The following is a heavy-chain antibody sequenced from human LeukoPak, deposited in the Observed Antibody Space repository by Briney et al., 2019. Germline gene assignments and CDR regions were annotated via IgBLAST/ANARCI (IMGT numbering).Heavy chain of an antibody. V-gene: IGHV3-21*01. CDR1: GFTFSSYS. J-gene: IGHJ4*02. CDR2: ISSSSSYI. D-gene: IGHD6-19*01. CDR3: ARTIISSGWYASFDY. Sequence: GGSLRLSCAASGFTFSSYSMNWVRQAPGKGLEWVSSISSSSSYIYYADSVKGRFTISRDNAKNSLYLQMNSLRAEDTAVYYCARTIISSGWYASFDYWGQGTLVTVPS.